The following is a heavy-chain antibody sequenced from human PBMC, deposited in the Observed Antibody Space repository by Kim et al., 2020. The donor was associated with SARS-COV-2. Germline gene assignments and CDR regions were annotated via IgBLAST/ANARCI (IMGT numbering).Heavy chain of an antibody. CDR3: AKDLGWGLDY. CDR1: GFSFSIYG. Sequence: GSLRLSCAASGFSFSIYGMSWVRQAPGKGLEWVSAISGNGGTTYYEDSVKGRFTISRDNSKNTLNLQMNSLRAEDTAVYYCAKDLGWGLDYWGQGTLVT. CDR2: ISGNGGTT. J-gene: IGHJ4*02. D-gene: IGHD3-16*01. V-gene: IGHV3-23*01.